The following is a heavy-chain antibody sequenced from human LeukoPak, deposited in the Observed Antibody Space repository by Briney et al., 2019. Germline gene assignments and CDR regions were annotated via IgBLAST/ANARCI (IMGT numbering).Heavy chain of an antibody. CDR3: ARVGSGWYGSDY. V-gene: IGHV1-8*01. CDR1: GYTFTSYD. J-gene: IGHJ4*02. CDR2: MNPNSGNT. D-gene: IGHD6-19*01. Sequence: GASVKVSCKASGYTFTSYDINWVRQATGQGLEWMGWMNPNSGNTGYAQKFQGRVTMTRDTSISTAYMELSRLRSDDTAVYYCARVGSGWYGSDYWGQGTLVTVSS.